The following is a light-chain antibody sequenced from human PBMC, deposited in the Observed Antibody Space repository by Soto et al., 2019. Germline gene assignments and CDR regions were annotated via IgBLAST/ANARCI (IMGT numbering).Light chain of an antibody. Sequence: DNVMTQSPDSLAVSLGERATINCRSSQSVLYSSISKNYIAWYQQKAGQPPRLLIYWASTRESGVRDRFSGSGSGTDFTLTISSLEPEDVAFYYCQQYYSNPTFGQGTKVEIK. J-gene: IGKJ1*01. CDR3: QQYYSNPT. V-gene: IGKV4-1*01. CDR2: WAS. CDR1: QSVLYSSISKNY.